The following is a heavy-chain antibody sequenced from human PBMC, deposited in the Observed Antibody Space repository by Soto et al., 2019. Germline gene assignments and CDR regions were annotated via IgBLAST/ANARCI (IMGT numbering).Heavy chain of an antibody. CDR1: GGSISSYY. CDR3: ARRVWYYDSSAHACIWYFEL. V-gene: IGHV4-59*08. J-gene: IGHJ2*01. D-gene: IGHD3-22*01. Sequence: QVQLQESGPGLVKPSETLSLTCTVSGGSISSYYWSWIRQPPGKGLEWIGYIYYSGSTNYNPSLKSRVTIAVDTSKNRFSLKLSSVTAADTAVYYCARRVWYYDSSAHACIWYFELWGRCTLVIVSS. CDR2: IYYSGST.